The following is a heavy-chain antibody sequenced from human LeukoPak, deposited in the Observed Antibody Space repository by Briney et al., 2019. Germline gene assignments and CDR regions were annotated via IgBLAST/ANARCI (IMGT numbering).Heavy chain of an antibody. CDR1: GFTFSSYG. D-gene: IGHD5-18*01. V-gene: IGHV3-15*01. J-gene: IGHJ4*02. CDR2: IKSKTDGGTT. CDR3: TTLTVTQPLDY. Sequence: GGSLRLSCAASGFTFSSYGMHWVRQAPGKGLEWVGRIKSKTDGGTTDYAAPVKGRFTISRDDSKNTLYLQMNSLKTEDTAVYYCTTLTVTQPLDYWGQGTLVTVSS.